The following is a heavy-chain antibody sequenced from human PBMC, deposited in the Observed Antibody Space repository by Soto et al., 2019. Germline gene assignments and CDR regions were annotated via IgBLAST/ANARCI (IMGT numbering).Heavy chain of an antibody. D-gene: IGHD2-21*02. CDR1: GFTFSSYA. J-gene: IGHJ3*02. V-gene: IGHV3-23*01. CDR3: AKDRVIVVVTTHAFDI. Sequence: GGSLRLSCAASGFTFSSYAMSWVRQAPGKGLEWVPAISGSGGSTYYADSVKGRFTISRDNSKNTLYLQMNSLRAEDTAVYYCAKDRVIVVVTTHAFDIWGQGKMVTVSS. CDR2: ISGSGGST.